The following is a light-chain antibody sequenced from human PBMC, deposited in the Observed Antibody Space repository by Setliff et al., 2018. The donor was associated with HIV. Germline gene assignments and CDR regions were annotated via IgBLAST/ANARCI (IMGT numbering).Light chain of an antibody. CDR3: ASWDESLGGLYV. V-gene: IGLV1-47*01. Sequence: QSVLTQPSSASGTPGQNVTIFCSGTTSNIGSSFVYWYRQLPGTTPQLLIYRSDQRPSGVPDRFSGSKSGTSASLAITGLRSDDEADYYCASWDESLGGLYVFGGGTKATVL. CDR2: RSD. J-gene: IGLJ1*01. CDR1: TSNIGSSF.